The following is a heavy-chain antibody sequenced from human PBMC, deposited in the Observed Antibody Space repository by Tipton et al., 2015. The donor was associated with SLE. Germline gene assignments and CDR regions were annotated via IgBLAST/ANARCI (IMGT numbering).Heavy chain of an antibody. J-gene: IGHJ4*02. CDR3: VRQSVSGHEDY. CDR2: ISSSSSFI. CDR1: GFTFSTYT. V-gene: IGHV3-21*01. Sequence: GSLRLSCAASGFTFSTYTMSWVRQAPGKGLEWVSSISSSSSFIKYAGSVKGRFTISRDNANKSLYLQMNSLRAEDTAVYYCVRQSVSGHEDYWGQGTLVTVSS. D-gene: IGHD6-19*01.